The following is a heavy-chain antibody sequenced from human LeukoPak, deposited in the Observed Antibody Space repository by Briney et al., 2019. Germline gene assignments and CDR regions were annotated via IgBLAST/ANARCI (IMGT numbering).Heavy chain of an antibody. CDR1: GGSISSGSNY. CDR2: IYTSGST. D-gene: IGHD2-2*01. Sequence: PSETLSLTCTVSGGSISSGSNYWSWIRQPAGKGLEWIGRIYTSGSTNYNPPLKSRVTMSVDTSKNQFSLKLSSVTAADTAVYYCARIHGTYCSSTSCYPAYYFDYWGQGTLVTVSS. V-gene: IGHV4-61*02. J-gene: IGHJ4*02. CDR3: ARIHGTYCSSTSCYPAYYFDY.